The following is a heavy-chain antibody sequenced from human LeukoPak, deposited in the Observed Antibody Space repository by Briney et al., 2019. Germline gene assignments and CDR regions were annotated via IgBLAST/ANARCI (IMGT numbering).Heavy chain of an antibody. CDR1: GFTFSDYY. CDR3: ARDQGDY. Sequence: GGSLRLSCAASGFTFSDYYMSWVRQAPGKGLEWVANIKQDGSEKYYVDSVKGRFTISRDNAKNSLYLQMDSLRAEDTAVYYCARDQGDYWGQGTLVTVSS. J-gene: IGHJ4*02. CDR2: IKQDGSEK. V-gene: IGHV3-7*01.